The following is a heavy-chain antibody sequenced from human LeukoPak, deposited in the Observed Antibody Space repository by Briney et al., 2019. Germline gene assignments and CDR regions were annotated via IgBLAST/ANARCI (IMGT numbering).Heavy chain of an antibody. CDR3: AKGGDSSGWYAPLSAFDI. Sequence: PGRSLRLSCAASGFTFSSYAMHWVRQAPGKGLEWVAVISYDGSNKYYADSVKGRFTISRDNSKNTLYLQMNSLRAEDTAVYYCAKGGDSSGWYAPLSAFDIWGQGTMVTVSS. V-gene: IGHV3-30*07. J-gene: IGHJ3*02. CDR2: ISYDGSNK. CDR1: GFTFSSYA. D-gene: IGHD6-19*01.